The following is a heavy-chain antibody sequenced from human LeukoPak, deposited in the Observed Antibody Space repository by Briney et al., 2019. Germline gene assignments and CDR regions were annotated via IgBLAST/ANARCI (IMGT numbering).Heavy chain of an antibody. J-gene: IGHJ6*02. D-gene: IGHD3-3*01. V-gene: IGHV4-4*02. Sequence: SETLSLTCAVSGGSISSSNWWSWVRQPPGKGLEWIGEINHSGSTNYNPSLKSRVTISVDTSKNQFSLKLSSVTAADTAVYYCARTTRITIFGVVIITYGMDVWGQGTTVTVSS. CDR3: ARTTRITIFGVVIITYGMDV. CDR1: GGSISSSNW. CDR2: INHSGST.